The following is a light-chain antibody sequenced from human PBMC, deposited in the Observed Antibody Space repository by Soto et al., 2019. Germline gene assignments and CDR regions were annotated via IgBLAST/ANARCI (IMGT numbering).Light chain of an antibody. V-gene: IGLV2-14*03. J-gene: IGLJ1*01. CDR1: SSDVGDY. CDR2: DVS. Sequence: QSALTQPASLSGSPGQSITISCTGTSSDVGDYVSWYQHHPDKAPKVMIYDVSSRPSGVSNRFSGSKSGGSASLTISGLQAEDEAEYYCSSFISGDTPFYVFATGTKVTVL. CDR3: SSFISGDTPFYV.